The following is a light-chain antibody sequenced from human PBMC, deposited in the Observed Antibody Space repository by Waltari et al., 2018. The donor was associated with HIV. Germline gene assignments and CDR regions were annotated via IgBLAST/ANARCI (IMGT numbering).Light chain of an antibody. J-gene: IGLJ2*01. CDR1: SPNLGNTF. CDR2: DNN. Sequence: QSVLTQPPSVSAAPRQKVTISSSGTSPNLGNTFVSWYQQLPGTAPKLLIYDNNKRPSGIPDRFSGSKSGTSATLGITGLQTGDEADYFCATWDRSLSRVIFGGGTRLTVL. V-gene: IGLV1-51*01. CDR3: ATWDRSLSRVI.